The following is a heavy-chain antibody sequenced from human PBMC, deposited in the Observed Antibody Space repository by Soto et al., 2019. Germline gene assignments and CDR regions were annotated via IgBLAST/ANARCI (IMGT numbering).Heavy chain of an antibody. D-gene: IGHD3-22*01. CDR2: MYFGGSF. CDR1: RASVRDGY. V-gene: IGHV4-59*02. J-gene: IGHJ5*02. Sequence: SETLSLTSTLSRASVRDGYWSWIRQPPGKGLEWIGFMYFGGSFNYNPSLSSRVTLSVETSKNQFSMKVTSVTASDTAVYYCARSYYDSTGFAVDPWGQG. CDR3: ARSYYDSTGFAVDP.